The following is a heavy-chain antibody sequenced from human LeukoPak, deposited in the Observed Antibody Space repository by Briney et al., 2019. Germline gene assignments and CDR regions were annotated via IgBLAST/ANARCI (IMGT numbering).Heavy chain of an antibody. J-gene: IGHJ4*02. Sequence: PSETLYLTCAVSGYSISRGYYWGWIRQPPGKGLEWLGNIYHSGNSFYNPSLKSRVIISVDTSRNQFSLKLKSVTAADTAVYYCARVDSGDYVADYWGQGTLVTVSS. CDR3: ARVDSGDYVADY. V-gene: IGHV4-38-2*01. D-gene: IGHD4-17*01. CDR2: IYHSGNS. CDR1: GYSISRGYY.